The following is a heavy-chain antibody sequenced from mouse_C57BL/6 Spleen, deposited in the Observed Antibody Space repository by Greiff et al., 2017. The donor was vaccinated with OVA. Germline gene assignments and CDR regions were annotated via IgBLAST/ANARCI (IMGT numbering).Heavy chain of an antibody. CDR3: ARSEGYDVPWFAY. V-gene: IGHV1-50*01. J-gene: IGHJ3*01. CDR2: IDPSDSYT. Sequence: QVQLQQPGAELVKPGASVKLSCKASGYTFTSYWMQWVKQRPGQGLEWIGEIDPSDSYTNYNQKFKGKATLTVDTSSSTAYMQLSSLTSEDSAVYYCARSEGYDVPWFAYWGQGTLVTVSA. D-gene: IGHD2-2*01. CDR1: GYTFTSYW.